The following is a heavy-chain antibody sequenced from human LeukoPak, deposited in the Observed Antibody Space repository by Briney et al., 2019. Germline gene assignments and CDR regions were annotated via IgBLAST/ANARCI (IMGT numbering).Heavy chain of an antibody. D-gene: IGHD6-13*01. Sequence: GGSLRLSCAASGFTLSSYEMNWVRQAPGKGLEWVSYISSSGSTIYYADSVKGRFTISRDNAKNSLYLQMNSLRAEDTAVYYCARGDSSSYAFDIWGQGTMVTVSS. CDR2: ISSSGSTI. J-gene: IGHJ3*02. CDR3: ARGDSSSYAFDI. V-gene: IGHV3-48*03. CDR1: GFTLSSYE.